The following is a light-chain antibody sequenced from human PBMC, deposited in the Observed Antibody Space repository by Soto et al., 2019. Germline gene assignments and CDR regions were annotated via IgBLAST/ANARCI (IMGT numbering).Light chain of an antibody. CDR1: SSDVGGYNY. J-gene: IGLJ2*01. Sequence: QSALTQPASMSGSPGQSITISCTGTSSDVGGYNYVSWYQQHPGKAPKLMIYEVSNRPSGVSNRFSGSKSGNAASLTISGLQPEYEDDYYCCSYTSRCTVVVFGGVTKLTVL. V-gene: IGLV2-14*01. CDR2: EVS. CDR3: CSYTSRCTVVV.